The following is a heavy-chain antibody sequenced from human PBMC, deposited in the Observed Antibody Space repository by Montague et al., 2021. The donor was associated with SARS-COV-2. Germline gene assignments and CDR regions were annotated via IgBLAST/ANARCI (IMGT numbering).Heavy chain of an antibody. CDR1: GGSFSTYY. D-gene: IGHD3-3*01. CDR3: ARDRIVLEVIWYGMDV. Sequence: SETLSLTCTVSGGSFSTYYWAWIRQPPGKGLEWIGNIYHSGNTNYNPSLKSRVSISVDTSSTQFSLYLTSVTAADAAVYYCARDRIVLEVIWYGMDVWGQGTTVTVSS. J-gene: IGHJ6*02. V-gene: IGHV4-34*01. CDR2: IYHSGNT.